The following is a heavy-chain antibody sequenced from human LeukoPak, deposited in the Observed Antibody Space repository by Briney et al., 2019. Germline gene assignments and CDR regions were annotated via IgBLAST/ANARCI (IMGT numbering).Heavy chain of an antibody. Sequence: SVKVSCKASGGTFSSYAISWVRQGPGQGLEWMGGIIPNFGRANYAQKFQGRVTITADESTSPAYLELSSLRSEDTAVYYCARDAGYCPNGVCASGNWFDPWGQGTLVTVSS. V-gene: IGHV1-69*01. CDR2: IIPNFGRA. J-gene: IGHJ5*02. D-gene: IGHD2-8*01. CDR1: GGTFSSYA. CDR3: ARDAGYCPNGVCASGNWFDP.